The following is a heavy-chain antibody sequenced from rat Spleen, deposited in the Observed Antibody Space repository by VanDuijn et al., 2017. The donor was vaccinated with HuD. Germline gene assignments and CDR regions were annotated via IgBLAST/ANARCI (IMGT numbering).Heavy chain of an antibody. CDR3: ARHWGY. D-gene: IGHD4-6*01. CDR2: FSYDGFTT. Sequence: EVQLVESGGGLVQPGRSLKLSCAASGFTFNNYGMAWVRQAPTKGLEWVAAFSYDGFTTYYRDSMKGRFTVSRDNAKSTLYLQMDSLRSEDTATYYCARHWGYWGQGVMVTVSS. V-gene: IGHV5-29*01. J-gene: IGHJ2*01. CDR1: GFTFNNYG.